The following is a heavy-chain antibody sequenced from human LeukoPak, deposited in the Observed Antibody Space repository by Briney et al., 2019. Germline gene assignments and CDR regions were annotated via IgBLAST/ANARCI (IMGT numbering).Heavy chain of an antibody. D-gene: IGHD4-11*01. CDR3: ARGSQYPPNYYYYYCMDV. CDR1: GGSFSGYY. V-gene: IGHV4-34*01. J-gene: IGHJ6*03. CDR2: INHSGST. Sequence: SETLSLTCAVYGGSFSGYYWSWIRQPPGKGLEWIGEINHSGSTNYNPSLKSRVTISVDTSKNQFSLKLSSVTAADTAVYYCARGSQYPPNYYYYYCMDVWGKGTTVTVSS.